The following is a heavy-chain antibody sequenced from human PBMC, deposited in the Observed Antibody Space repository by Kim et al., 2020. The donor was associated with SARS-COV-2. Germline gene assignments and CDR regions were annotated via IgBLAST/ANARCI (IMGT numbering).Heavy chain of an antibody. V-gene: IGHV3-66*02. Sequence: GGSLRLSCAASGFTVSNNYMNWVRQAPGKGLEWVSIIYSDGTTYHADSVRGRFTISRDNSKNTLYLQMNSLRPEDTAVYYCARSPTTLGAVNFDYWGQGTLVTVSS. J-gene: IGHJ4*02. D-gene: IGHD3-16*01. CDR1: GFTVSNNY. CDR3: ARSPTTLGAVNFDY. CDR2: IYSDGTT.